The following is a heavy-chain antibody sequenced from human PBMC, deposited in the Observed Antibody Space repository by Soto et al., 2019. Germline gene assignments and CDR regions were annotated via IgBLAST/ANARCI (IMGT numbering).Heavy chain of an antibody. CDR2: IYYSGST. V-gene: IGHV4-59*08. J-gene: IGHJ4*02. D-gene: IGHD1-26*01. CDR3: ARHGGATDFDY. Sequence: SETLSLTCTVSGGSISSYYWSWIRQPPGKGLEWIGYIYYSGSTNYNPSLKSRVTISVATSKNQFSLKLSSVTAADTAVYYCARHGGATDFDYWGQGTLVTVSS. CDR1: GGSISSYY.